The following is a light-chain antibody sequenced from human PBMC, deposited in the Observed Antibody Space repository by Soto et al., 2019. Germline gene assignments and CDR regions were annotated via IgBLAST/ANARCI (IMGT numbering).Light chain of an antibody. J-gene: IGKJ1*01. CDR2: DAS. CDR3: QQYGDRPRT. V-gene: IGKV3-15*01. CDR1: QYIGSA. Sequence: EVVLTQSPATLSVSLRDRATLSCRASQYIGSAVAWYHQRSGQAPRILIFDASIRVPTTPARFSGSVSGTEVTLTISSLESEDFAVYFCQQYGDRPRTFGQGTKVDIK.